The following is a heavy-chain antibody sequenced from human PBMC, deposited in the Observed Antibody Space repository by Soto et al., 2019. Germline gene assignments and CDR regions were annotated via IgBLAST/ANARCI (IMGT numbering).Heavy chain of an antibody. CDR2: ISSSGGTI. CDR1: GFTFSDYY. J-gene: IGHJ1*01. Sequence: QVQLVESGGGLVKPGGSLRLSCVASGFTFSDYYMSWIRQAPGKGLEWVSYISSSGGTIYYADSVKGRFTISRDNAKNSXXLKMNSLRAEDTAVYYCAREDDYYDSSGSIEYFQHWGQGTLVTVSS. D-gene: IGHD3-22*01. V-gene: IGHV3-11*01. CDR3: AREDDYYDSSGSIEYFQH.